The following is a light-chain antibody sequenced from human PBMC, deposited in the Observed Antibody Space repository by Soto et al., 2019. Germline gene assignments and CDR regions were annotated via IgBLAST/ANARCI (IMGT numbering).Light chain of an antibody. CDR3: SSFTTTNTWV. CDR1: SSDVGSGNF. J-gene: IGLJ3*02. CDR2: EVT. V-gene: IGLV2-14*01. Sequence: QSVLTQPASVSGPPGQSITISCTGTSSDVGSGNFVSWFQQHPGKAPKLMIYEVTNRPSGVSYRFSGSKSGNTASLTISGLQAEDEADYYCSSFTTTNTWVFGGGTKLTVL.